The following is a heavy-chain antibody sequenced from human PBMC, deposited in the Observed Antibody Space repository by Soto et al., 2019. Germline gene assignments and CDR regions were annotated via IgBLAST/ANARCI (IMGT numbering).Heavy chain of an antibody. CDR2: ISPKGTYR. CDR3: SRGGGGGLFDL. CDR1: GFTFSDYY. J-gene: IGHJ5*02. D-gene: IGHD2-21*01. V-gene: IGHV3-11*06. Sequence: GGSLRLSCATSGFTFSDYYMSWIRQAPGKGLEFVSYISPKGTYRTYADSVKGRFTISRDNAKNSLYLQVNSLRAEDTAVYYCSRGGGGGLFDLWGQGTLVTVYS.